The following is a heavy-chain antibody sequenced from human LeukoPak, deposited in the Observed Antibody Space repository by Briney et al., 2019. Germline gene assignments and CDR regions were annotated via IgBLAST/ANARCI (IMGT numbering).Heavy chain of an antibody. CDR1: VYTFTSYG. D-gene: IGHD6-13*01. CDR3: ARPVGSSSWYLSAFDI. J-gene: IGHJ3*02. V-gene: IGHV1-18*01. Sequence: ASVKASCKASVYTFTSYGISWVRQAPGQALEWMGWISAYNGNTNYAQKLQRRVTMTTDTSTRPAYMELRSLRPDDTAVYYCARPVGSSSWYLSAFDIWGQGTMVTVSS. CDR2: ISAYNGNT.